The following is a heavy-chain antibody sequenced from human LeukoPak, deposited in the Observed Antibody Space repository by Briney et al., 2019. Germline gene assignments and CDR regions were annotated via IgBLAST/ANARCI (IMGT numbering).Heavy chain of an antibody. CDR2: IIPIFATA. J-gene: IGHJ4*02. CDR1: GGTFSSYG. CDR3: ARGRSMIVATTVAY. V-gene: IGHV1-69*05. D-gene: IGHD3-22*01. Sequence: SVKVSCKASGGTFSSYGISWVRQAPGQGLEWMGGIIPIFATANYAQKFQGRVTITTDESTSTAHMELRSLTSEDTAVYYCARGRSMIVATTVAYWGQGTLVTVSS.